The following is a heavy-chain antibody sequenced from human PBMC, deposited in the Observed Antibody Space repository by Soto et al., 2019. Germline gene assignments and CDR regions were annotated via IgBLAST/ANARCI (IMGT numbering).Heavy chain of an antibody. J-gene: IGHJ5*02. D-gene: IGHD6-6*01. Sequence: QVQLVQSGAEVKKPGASVKVSCKASGYTFTSYDINWVRQATGQGLEWMGWMNPNSGNTGYAQKLQGRVTMTRNTSISTAYKELSSLRSEDTAVYYCAREGYSSSSRGEWFDPWGQGTLVTVSS. V-gene: IGHV1-8*01. CDR2: MNPNSGNT. CDR3: AREGYSSSSRGEWFDP. CDR1: GYTFTSYD.